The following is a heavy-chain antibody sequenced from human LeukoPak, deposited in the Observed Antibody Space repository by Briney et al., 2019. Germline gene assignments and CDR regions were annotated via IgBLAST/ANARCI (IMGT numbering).Heavy chain of an antibody. V-gene: IGHV1-18*01. J-gene: IGHJ5*02. Sequence: GASVEVSCKASGYTFTSYGISWVRQAPGGGLEWMGWISAYNGNTNYAQKLQGRVTMTTDTSTSTAYMELRSLRSDDTAVYYCARDPLTDTAMVYNWFDPWGQGTLVTVSS. CDR3: ARDPLTDTAMVYNWFDP. CDR2: ISAYNGNT. CDR1: GYTFTSYG. D-gene: IGHD5-18*01.